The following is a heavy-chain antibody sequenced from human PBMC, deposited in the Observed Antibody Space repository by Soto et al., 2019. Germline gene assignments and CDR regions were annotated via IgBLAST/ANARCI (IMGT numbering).Heavy chain of an antibody. CDR1: GYTFTSYA. CDR2: INAGNGNT. V-gene: IGHV1-3*01. J-gene: IGHJ5*02. CDR3: ARDLAAAGTSWFDP. D-gene: IGHD6-13*01. Sequence: GASVKVSCKASGYTFTSYAMHWVRQAPGQRLEWMGWINAGNGNTRYSQKFQGRVTITRDTSASTAYMELSSLRSEDTAVYYCARDLAAAGTSWFDPWGQGTLVTVSS.